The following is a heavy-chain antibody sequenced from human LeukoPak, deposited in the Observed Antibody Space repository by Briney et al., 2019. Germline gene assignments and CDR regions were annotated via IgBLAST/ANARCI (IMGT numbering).Heavy chain of an antibody. V-gene: IGHV1-69*05. D-gene: IGHD3-22*01. CDR1: GGTFSSYA. Sequence: GASVKVSCKASGGTFSSYAISWVRQAPGQGLEWMGGIIPLFGTANHAQKFQGRVTITTDESTSTAYMELSSLRSEDTAVYYCARVQYYYDSSGYYLNWFDPWGQGTLVTVSS. J-gene: IGHJ5*02. CDR2: IIPLFGTA. CDR3: ARVQYYYDSSGYYLNWFDP.